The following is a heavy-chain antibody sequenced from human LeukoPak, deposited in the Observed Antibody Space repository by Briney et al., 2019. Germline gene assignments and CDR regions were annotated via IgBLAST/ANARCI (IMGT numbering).Heavy chain of an antibody. CDR3: ARAGGSTVSHSDY. Sequence: RGGSLRLSCAASGFTFSSYSMNWVRQAPGKGLEWVSSISSSSSYIYYADSVKGRFTISKDNAKNSLYLQMNSLRAEDTAVYYCARAGGSTVSHSDYWGQGTLVTVSS. D-gene: IGHD4-17*01. V-gene: IGHV3-21*01. CDR2: ISSSSSYI. CDR1: GFTFSSYS. J-gene: IGHJ4*02.